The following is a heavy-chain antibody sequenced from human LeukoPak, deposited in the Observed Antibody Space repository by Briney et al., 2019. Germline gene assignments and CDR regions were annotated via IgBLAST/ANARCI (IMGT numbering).Heavy chain of an antibody. D-gene: IGHD2-2*01. Sequence: GGSLRLPCAASGFTFSSYAMHWVRQAPGKGLEYVSAIRGHGGNTLHANSVKGRFTISRDNSKNTLYLQMDSLRAEHMAVYYCARDRDCSSNSCYAPFDFWGQGTLVTVSS. CDR2: IRGHGGNT. V-gene: IGHV3-64*01. J-gene: IGHJ4*02. CDR1: GFTFSSYA. CDR3: ARDRDCSSNSCYAPFDF.